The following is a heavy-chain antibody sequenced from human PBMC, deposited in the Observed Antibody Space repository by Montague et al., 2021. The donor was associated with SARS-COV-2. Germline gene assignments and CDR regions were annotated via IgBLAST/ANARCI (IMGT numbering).Heavy chain of an antibody. V-gene: IGHV3-48*03. D-gene: IGHD2-2*01. Sequence: SRRLSCAASGFPFTHYEMNWVRQAPGKGLEWVSYISSSGSIIYYADSVKGRFTISRDVAKNSLYLQMSSLRAEDTAVYYCARDREYCSSASCYDTYYGMDVWGPGTTVTVSS. CDR2: ISSSGSII. CDR3: ARDREYCSSASCYDTYYGMDV. J-gene: IGHJ6*02. CDR1: GFPFTHYE.